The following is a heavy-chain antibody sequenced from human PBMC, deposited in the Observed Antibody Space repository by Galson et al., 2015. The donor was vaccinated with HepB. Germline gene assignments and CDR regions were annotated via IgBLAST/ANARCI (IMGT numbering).Heavy chain of an antibody. Sequence: SLRLSCAASGFTFSSYGMHWVRQAPGKGLEWVAFIRYDGSNKYYADSVKGRFTISRDNSKNTLYLQMNSLRAEDTAVYYCAKDPTKTYYYKGGFDPWGQGTLVTVSS. CDR1: GFTFSSYG. V-gene: IGHV3-30*02. CDR3: AKDPTKTYYYKGGFDP. D-gene: IGHD3-10*01. J-gene: IGHJ5*02. CDR2: IRYDGSNK.